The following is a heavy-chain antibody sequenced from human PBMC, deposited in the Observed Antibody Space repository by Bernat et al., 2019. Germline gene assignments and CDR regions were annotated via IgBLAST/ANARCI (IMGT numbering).Heavy chain of an antibody. J-gene: IGHJ6*02. CDR2: ISSSSSTI. CDR1: GFTFSSYS. CDR3: ARDYSSGWYKYYYYYGMDV. V-gene: IGHV3-48*02. Sequence: EVQLVESGGGLVQPGGSLRLSCAASGFTFSSYSMNWVRQAPGKGLEWVSYISSSSSTIYYADSVKGRFTISRDNAKNSLYLQMNSLRDEDTAVYYCARDYSSGWYKYYYYYGMDVWGQGTTVTVSS. D-gene: IGHD6-19*01.